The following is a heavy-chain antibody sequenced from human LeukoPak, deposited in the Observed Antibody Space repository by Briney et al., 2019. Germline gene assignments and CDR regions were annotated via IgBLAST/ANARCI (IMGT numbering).Heavy chain of an antibody. CDR3: ATFDYGDYWYYFDY. D-gene: IGHD4-17*01. J-gene: IGHJ4*02. CDR1: GFTFSSYG. V-gene: IGHV3-30*02. CDR2: IRYDGSNK. Sequence: GGSLRLSCAASGFTFSSYGMHWVRQAPGKGLEWVAFIRYDGSNKYYADSVKGRFTISRDNSKNTLYLQMNSLRAEDTAVYYCATFDYGDYWYYFDYWGQGTLVTVSS.